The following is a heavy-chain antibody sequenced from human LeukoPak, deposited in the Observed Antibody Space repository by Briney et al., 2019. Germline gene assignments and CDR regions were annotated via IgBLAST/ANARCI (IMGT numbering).Heavy chain of an antibody. CDR1: GYTFTGYY. J-gene: IGHJ4*02. V-gene: IGHV1-2*02. Sequence: ASVKVSCKASGYTFTGYYMHWVRQAPGQGLEWMGWINPNSGGTNYAQKFQGRVTMTRDTSISTAYMELSRLRSDDTAVYYCASGDYCSGGSCYLALYYWGQGTLVTVPS. D-gene: IGHD2-15*01. CDR2: INPNSGGT. CDR3: ASGDYCSGGSCYLALYY.